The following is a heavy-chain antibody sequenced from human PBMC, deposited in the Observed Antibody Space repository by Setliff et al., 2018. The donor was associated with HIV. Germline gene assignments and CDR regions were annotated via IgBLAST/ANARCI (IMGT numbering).Heavy chain of an antibody. D-gene: IGHD6-19*01. V-gene: IGHV1-69*05. J-gene: IGHJ1*01. CDR1: GYSFINYA. CDR3: ARVSLDSSGWYAEYFQH. CDR2: IVPLFGTT. Sequence: GASVKVSCKASGYSFINYAMNWVRRAPGQGLEWMGGIVPLFGTTNYAQKFQGRVTITTDESTSTAYMELSSLRSEDTAVYYCARVSLDSSGWYAEYFQHWGQGTLVTVSS.